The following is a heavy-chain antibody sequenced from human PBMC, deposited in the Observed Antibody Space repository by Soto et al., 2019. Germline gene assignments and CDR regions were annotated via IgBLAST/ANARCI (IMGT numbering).Heavy chain of an antibody. CDR3: VREPVGITTGFDY. D-gene: IGHD1-7*01. CDR1: GGSISSYY. V-gene: IGHV4-4*07. Sequence: QVQLQESGPGLVKPSETLSLTCTVSGGSISSYYWVWIRQPAGKGLECIGRVHGSGSTNYNPSLKRRVTMSVDTSKNQFSLKMTSVTAADTAVYYCVREPVGITTGFDYWGQGTLVTVSS. J-gene: IGHJ4*02. CDR2: VHGSGST.